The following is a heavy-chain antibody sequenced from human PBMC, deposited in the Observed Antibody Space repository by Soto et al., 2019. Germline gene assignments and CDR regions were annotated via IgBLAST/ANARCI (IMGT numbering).Heavy chain of an antibody. Sequence: SETLSLTCTVSGGSISSSSYYWGWIRQPPGKGLEWIGSIYYSGSTYYNPSLKSRVTISVDTSKNQFSLKLSSVTAADTAVYYCARLRVVGNYYFDYWGQGTLVTVSS. CDR1: GGSISSSSYY. V-gene: IGHV4-39*01. J-gene: IGHJ4*02. CDR2: IYYSGST. CDR3: ARLRVVGNYYFDY. D-gene: IGHD1-26*01.